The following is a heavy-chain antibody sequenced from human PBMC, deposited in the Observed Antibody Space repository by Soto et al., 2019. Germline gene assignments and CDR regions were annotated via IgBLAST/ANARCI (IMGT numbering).Heavy chain of an antibody. J-gene: IGHJ4*02. CDR1: GDTFTDYY. CDR2: VNPSGGHT. D-gene: IGHD2-21*02. Sequence: QVQLVQSGAQVKKPGASVKVSCKASGDTFTDYYIHWVRQAPGQGLEWMGTVNPSGGHTTYAQHFLGRMTMTRDTSTSTLYMELTSLTSEDTAVYYCARGGHVVVVTAALDYWGQGTLVTVSS. CDR3: ARGGHVVVVTAALDY. V-gene: IGHV1-46*01.